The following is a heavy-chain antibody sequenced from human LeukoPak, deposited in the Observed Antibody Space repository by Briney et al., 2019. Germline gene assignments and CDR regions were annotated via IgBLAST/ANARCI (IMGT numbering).Heavy chain of an antibody. CDR3: ARILKRYSGYDLGRKINNWFDP. Sequence: SETLSLTCTVSGGSISSSSYYWGWIRQPPGKGLEWIGSIYYSGSTYYNPSLKSRVTISVDTSKNQFSLKLSSVTAADTAVYYCARILKRYSGYDLGRKINNWFDPWGQGTLVTVSS. J-gene: IGHJ5*02. CDR2: IYYSGST. D-gene: IGHD5-12*01. CDR1: GGSISSSSYY. V-gene: IGHV4-39*07.